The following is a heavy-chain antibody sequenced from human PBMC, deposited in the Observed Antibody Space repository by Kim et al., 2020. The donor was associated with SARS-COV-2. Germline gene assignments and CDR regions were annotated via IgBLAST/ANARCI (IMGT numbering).Heavy chain of an antibody. CDR3: ARDNDGSSWGRGMDV. Sequence: GGSLRLSCAASGFTFSSYGMHWVRQAPGKGLEWGAVIWYDGSNKYYADSVKGRFTISRDNSKNTLYLQMNSLGAEDTAVYYCARDNDGSSWGRGMDVWGQGTTVTVSS. CDR2: IWYDGSNK. D-gene: IGHD6-13*01. CDR1: GFTFSSYG. J-gene: IGHJ6*02. V-gene: IGHV3-33*01.